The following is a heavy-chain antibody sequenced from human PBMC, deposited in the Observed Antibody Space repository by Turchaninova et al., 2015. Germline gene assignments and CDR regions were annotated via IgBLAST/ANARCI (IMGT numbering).Heavy chain of an antibody. J-gene: IGHJ4*02. D-gene: IGHD3-3*01. CDR1: GYTFTTYA. V-gene: IGHV1-3*04. CDR3: ARDAGTYNDFWRVENSFDS. CDR2: ISTYDGNT. Sequence: GAEVREPGASVTLSCQASGYTFTTYAIHWVRQAPGRGLEWMGWISTYDGNTHYSQNFQGRVTITRDTSASKVYMALSSLRSEDTAVYYCARDAGTYNDFWRVENSFDSWGQGTPVTVSS.